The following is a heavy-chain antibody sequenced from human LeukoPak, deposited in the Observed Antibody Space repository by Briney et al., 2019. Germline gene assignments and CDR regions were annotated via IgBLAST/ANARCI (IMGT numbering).Heavy chain of an antibody. Sequence: GGSLRLSCAASGFTFDDYAMHWVRQAPGKGLEWVSLISWDGGSTYYADSVKGRFTISRDNSKNSLYLQMNSLRAEDTALYYCAKSGVEWNPVSGYDYWGQGTLVTVSS. V-gene: IGHV3-43D*03. CDR1: GFTFDDYA. CDR2: ISWDGGST. CDR3: AKSGVEWNPVSGYDY. J-gene: IGHJ4*02. D-gene: IGHD1-1*01.